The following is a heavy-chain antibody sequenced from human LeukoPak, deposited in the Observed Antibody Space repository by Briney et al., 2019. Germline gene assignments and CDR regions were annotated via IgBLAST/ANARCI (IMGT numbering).Heavy chain of an antibody. V-gene: IGHV4-59*01. CDR2: VHCSGST. Sequence: SETLSLTCTVSGGSISTYYWSWIRQPPGKGLEWIGYVHCSGSTNYNPSLKSRVTMLIATSKNQFSLKLKSVTAADTAVYYCARYTSMVAFHAHGFNIWGQGTMVTVS. J-gene: IGHJ3*02. D-gene: IGHD3-10*01. CDR1: GGSISTYY. CDR3: ARYTSMVAFHAHGFNI.